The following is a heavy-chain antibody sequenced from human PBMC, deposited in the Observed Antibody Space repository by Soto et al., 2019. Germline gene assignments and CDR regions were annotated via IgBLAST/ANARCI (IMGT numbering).Heavy chain of an antibody. J-gene: IGHJ5*02. Sequence: GASVKVSCKASGGTFSSYAISWVRQAPGQGLEWMGGIIPIFGTANYAQKFQGRVTITADKSTSTAYMELSSLRPEDTAVYYCARGSDDFWSGYYEFDPWGQGTLVTVSS. CDR3: ARGSDDFWSGYYEFDP. CDR1: GGTFSSYA. CDR2: IIPIFGTA. D-gene: IGHD3-3*01. V-gene: IGHV1-69*06.